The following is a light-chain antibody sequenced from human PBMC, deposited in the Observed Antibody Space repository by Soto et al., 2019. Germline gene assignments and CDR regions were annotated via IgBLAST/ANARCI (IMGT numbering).Light chain of an antibody. V-gene: IGKV3-20*01. CDR3: QHYDRSPPWT. J-gene: IGKJ1*01. Sequence: EIVLTQSPATLSLSPGERATLSCRASQSVSSYLAWYQQKPGQAPRLLIYGASSRATGIPDRFSGSGSGTDFTLTISRLEPEDFAVYYCQHYDRSPPWTFGQGTKVDIK. CDR2: GAS. CDR1: QSVSSY.